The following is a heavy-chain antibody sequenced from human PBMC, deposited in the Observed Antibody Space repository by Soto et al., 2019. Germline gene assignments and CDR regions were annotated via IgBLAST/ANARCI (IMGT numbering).Heavy chain of an antibody. CDR2: ISSSSSYI. Sequence: GSLRLSCAASGFTFSSYSMNWVRQAPGKGLEWVSSISSSSSYIYYADSVKGRFTISRDNAKNSLYLQMNSLRAEDTAVYYCARESRGIAVAGSFDYWGQGTLVTVSS. CDR1: GFTFSSYS. V-gene: IGHV3-21*01. CDR3: ARESRGIAVAGSFDY. J-gene: IGHJ4*02. D-gene: IGHD6-19*01.